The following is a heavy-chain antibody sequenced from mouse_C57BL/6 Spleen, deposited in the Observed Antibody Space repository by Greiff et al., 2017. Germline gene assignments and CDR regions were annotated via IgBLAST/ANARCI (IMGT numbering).Heavy chain of an antibody. V-gene: IGHV1-22*01. CDR1: GYTFTDYN. J-gene: IGHJ2*01. D-gene: IGHD4-1*01. CDR2: INPNNGGT. Sequence: DVKLQESGPELVKPGASVKMSCKASGYTFTDYNMHWVKQSHGKSLEWIGYINPNNGGTSYNQKFKGKATLTVNKSSSTAYMELRSLTSEDSAVYYCARGGLGKDYWGQGTTLTVSS. CDR3: ARGGLGKDY.